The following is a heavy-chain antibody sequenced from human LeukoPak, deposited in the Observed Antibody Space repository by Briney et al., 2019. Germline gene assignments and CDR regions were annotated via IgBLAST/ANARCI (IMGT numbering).Heavy chain of an antibody. CDR2: ISYDGSNK. V-gene: IGHV3-30*03. CDR3: ARDRNGDYFDY. CDR1: GFTVSSNY. J-gene: IGHJ4*02. D-gene: IGHD4-17*01. Sequence: GGSLRLSCAASGFTVSSNYMSWVRQAPGKGLEWVAVISYDGSNKYYADSVKGRFTISRDNSKNTLYLQMNSLRAEDTAVYYCARDRNGDYFDYWGQGTLVTVSS.